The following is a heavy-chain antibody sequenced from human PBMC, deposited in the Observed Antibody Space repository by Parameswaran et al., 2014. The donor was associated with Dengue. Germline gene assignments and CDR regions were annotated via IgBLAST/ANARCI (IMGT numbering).Heavy chain of an antibody. CDR3: ATRASSLNTSPGVAH. J-gene: IGHJ4*02. Sequence: ASETLSLTCTVSGVSIDGNTNYWGWIRQPPGKGLEWIGSIYFTGSTFYNPSLESRVIMSVDTSNNQFSLELTSVTAADTAVYYCATRASSLNTSPGVAHWGQGTLVTVS. V-gene: IGHV4-39*01. CDR2: IYFTGST. CDR1: GVSIDGNTNY. D-gene: IGHD3-10*01.